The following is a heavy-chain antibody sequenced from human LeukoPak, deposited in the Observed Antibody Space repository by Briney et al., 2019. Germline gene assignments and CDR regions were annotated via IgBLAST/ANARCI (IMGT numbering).Heavy chain of an antibody. CDR3: ATNMATVTTEDYYYYYGMDV. D-gene: IGHD4-17*01. V-gene: IGHV1-24*01. CDR1: GYTLTELS. CDR2: FDPEDGET. Sequence: ASVKVSCKVSGYTLTELSMHWVRQAPGKGLEWMGGFDPEDGETIYAQKFQGRVTMTEDTSTDTAYMELSSLRSEDTAVYYCATNMATVTTEDYYYYYGMDVWGQGTTVTVSS. J-gene: IGHJ6*02.